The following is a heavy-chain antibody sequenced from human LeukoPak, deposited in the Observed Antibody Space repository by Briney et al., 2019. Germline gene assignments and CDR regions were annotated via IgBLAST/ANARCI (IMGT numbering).Heavy chain of an antibody. V-gene: IGHV3-33*01. CDR2: IWYDGSNK. D-gene: IGHD4-17*01. Sequence: GGSLRLSCAASGFTFSSYGMHWVRQAPGKGLGWVAVIWYDGSNKYYADSVKGRFTISRDNSKNTLYLQMNSLRAEDTAVYYCARDREVTTPYVYYYYYYGMDVWGQGTTVTVSS. CDR3: ARDREVTTPYVYYYYYYGMDV. J-gene: IGHJ6*02. CDR1: GFTFSSYG.